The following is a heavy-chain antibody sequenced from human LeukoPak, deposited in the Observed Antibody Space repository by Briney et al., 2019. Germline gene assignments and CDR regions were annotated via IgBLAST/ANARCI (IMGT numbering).Heavy chain of an antibody. CDR3: ARDGGSGSYSSGYFDY. V-gene: IGHV3-23*01. J-gene: IGHJ4*02. D-gene: IGHD3-10*01. CDR1: GFTFSDYA. CDR2: ITFSGGSK. Sequence: GGSLRLSCAASGFTFSDYAMSWVRQAPGKGLERVSGITFSGGSKHYVDSLEGRFTISRDNAKNSLYLQMNSLRAEDTAVYYCARDGGSGSYSSGYFDYWGQGTLVTVSS.